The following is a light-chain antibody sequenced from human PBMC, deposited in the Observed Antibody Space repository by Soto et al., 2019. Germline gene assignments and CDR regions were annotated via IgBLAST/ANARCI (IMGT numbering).Light chain of an antibody. CDR1: QSVSNNY. V-gene: IGKV3-20*01. CDR2: GAS. J-gene: IGKJ1*01. CDR3: QQYSSLWT. Sequence: EIPMTQSPGTLSLSPGERATLSCRTSQSVSNNYLAWYQQKPGQAPRLLIYGASSRATGIPDRFSGSGSGTDFTLSISRLEPEDFAVYYCQQYSSLWTFGQGTKVDIK.